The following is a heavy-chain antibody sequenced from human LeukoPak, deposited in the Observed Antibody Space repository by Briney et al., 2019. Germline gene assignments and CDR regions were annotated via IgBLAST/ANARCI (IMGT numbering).Heavy chain of an antibody. Sequence: RGFLRLSCAASGFTFSSYAMSWVRQAPGKGLEWVSAISGSGGSTYYADSVKGRFTISRDNSKNTLYLQMNSLRAEDTAVYYCAKGRYYDSSGYQHFDYWGQGTLVTVSS. CDR2: ISGSGGST. CDR1: GFTFSSYA. D-gene: IGHD3-22*01. CDR3: AKGRYYDSSGYQHFDY. J-gene: IGHJ4*02. V-gene: IGHV3-23*01.